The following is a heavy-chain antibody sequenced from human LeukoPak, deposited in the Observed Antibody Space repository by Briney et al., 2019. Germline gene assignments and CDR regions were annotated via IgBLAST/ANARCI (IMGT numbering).Heavy chain of an antibody. CDR3: ARGRTYSYDTSGYYPSIYYGMDV. V-gene: IGHV4-34*01. CDR1: GGSLSGYY. D-gene: IGHD3-22*01. J-gene: IGHJ6*02. CDR2: INHGEST. Sequence: PSGTLSLTCAVSGGSLSGYYWYWVRQPPGKGLEWVGEINHGESTNYTPSLKRRATLSVDTSKNQLSLKLTSLTAADTAVYYCARGRTYSYDTSGYYPSIYYGMDVWGQGTTVIVSS.